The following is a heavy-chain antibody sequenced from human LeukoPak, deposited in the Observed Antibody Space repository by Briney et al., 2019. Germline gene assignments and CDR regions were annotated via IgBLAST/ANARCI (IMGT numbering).Heavy chain of an antibody. D-gene: IGHD6-13*01. Sequence: SETLSLTCTVSGGSISSYFWNWIRQSPGKGQEWVGYVYYRGSTNYNPSLKSRVTISVDTSKNQFSLELSSVTAADTAVYYCARDMTRAVPIPGTYYYAYAMDVWGQGTTVTVSS. CDR1: GGSISSYF. J-gene: IGHJ6*02. V-gene: IGHV4-59*01. CDR2: VYYRGST. CDR3: ARDMTRAVPIPGTYYYAYAMDV.